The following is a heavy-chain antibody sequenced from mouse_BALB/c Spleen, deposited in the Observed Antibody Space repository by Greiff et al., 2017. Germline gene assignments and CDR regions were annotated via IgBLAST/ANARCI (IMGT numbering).Heavy chain of an antibody. J-gene: IGHJ1*01. CDR1: GFNIKDPY. D-gene: IGHD1-1*01. CDR3: ASYYDGSSYWYFDG. CDR2: IDPANGNT. V-gene: IGHV14-3*02. Sequence: VQLQQSGAELVKPGASVKLSCTASGFNIKDPYMHWVKQRPEQGLEWIGRIDPANGNTKYDPKFQGKATITADTSSNTAYLQLSSLTSEDTAVYYCASYYDGSSYWYFDGWGAGTTVTVAS.